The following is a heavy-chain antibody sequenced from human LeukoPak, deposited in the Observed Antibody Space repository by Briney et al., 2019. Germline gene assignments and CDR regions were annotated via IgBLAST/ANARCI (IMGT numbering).Heavy chain of an antibody. CDR1: GFSISTSNY. CDR3: ARKATTGPTKAAFDI. J-gene: IGHJ3*02. D-gene: IGHD4-17*01. CDR2: IFYTGGI. Sequence: SDTLSLTCAVSGFSISTSNYWAWIRQPPGRGLEWIGHIFYTGGIYYNPSLKSRVTMSVDTSRNQFSLKLSSVTAVDTAVYYCARKATTGPTKAAFDIWGQGTMVTVSA. V-gene: IGHV4-28*05.